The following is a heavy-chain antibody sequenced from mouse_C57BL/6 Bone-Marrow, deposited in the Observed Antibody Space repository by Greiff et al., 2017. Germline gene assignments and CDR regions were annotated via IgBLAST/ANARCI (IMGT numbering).Heavy chain of an antibody. CDR2: IDPSDSYT. CDR1: GYTFTSYW. CDR3: AREGDY. V-gene: IGHV1-69*01. J-gene: IGHJ2*01. Sequence: VQLQQPGAELVMPGASVKLSCKASGYTFTSYWMHWVKQRPGQGLEWIGEIDPSDSYTNYNQTFKGKSTLTVDKSSSTAYMQLSSLTSEDSAVYYCAREGDYWGQGTTLTVSS.